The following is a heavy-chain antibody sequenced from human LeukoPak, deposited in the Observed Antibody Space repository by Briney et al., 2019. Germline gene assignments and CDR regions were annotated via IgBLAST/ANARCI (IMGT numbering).Heavy chain of an antibody. CDR1: GGSFSGYY. Sequence: SETLSLTCAVYGGSFSGYYWSWIRQPPGKGLEWIGEINHSGSTNYNPSLKSRVTISVDTSKNQFSLKLSSVTAADTAVYYCARVPFPFWQQHPYYYGMDVWGQGTTVTVSS. CDR3: ARVPFPFWQQHPYYYGMDV. CDR2: INHSGST. D-gene: IGHD1-1*01. J-gene: IGHJ6*02. V-gene: IGHV4-34*01.